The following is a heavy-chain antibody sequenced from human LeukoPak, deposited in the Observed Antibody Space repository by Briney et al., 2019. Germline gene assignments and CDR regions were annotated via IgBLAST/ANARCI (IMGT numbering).Heavy chain of an antibody. Sequence: PGGSLRLSCAASGFTFSSYSMNWVRQAPGKGLERVSYISSSSSTIYYADSVKGRFTISRDNAKNSLYLQMNSLRDDDTAVYYCARDLPTMFEIDPWGQGTLVTVSS. CDR1: GFTFSSYS. CDR2: ISSSSSTI. V-gene: IGHV3-48*02. J-gene: IGHJ5*02. D-gene: IGHD3-10*02. CDR3: ARDLPTMFEIDP.